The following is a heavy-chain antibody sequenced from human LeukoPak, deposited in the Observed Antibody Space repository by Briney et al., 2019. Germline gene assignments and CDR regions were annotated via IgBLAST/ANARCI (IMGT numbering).Heavy chain of an antibody. D-gene: IGHD6-19*01. CDR1: GGSIGSSSYY. V-gene: IGHV4-39*07. CDR3: ARGDSSGWYGRSWYFDL. J-gene: IGHJ2*01. Sequence: SETLSLTCTVSGGSIGSSSYYWGWIRQPPGKGLEWIGSIYYSGSTYYNPSLKSRVTISVDTSKNQFSLKLSSVTAADTAVYYCARGDSSGWYGRSWYFDLWGRGTLVTVSS. CDR2: IYYSGST.